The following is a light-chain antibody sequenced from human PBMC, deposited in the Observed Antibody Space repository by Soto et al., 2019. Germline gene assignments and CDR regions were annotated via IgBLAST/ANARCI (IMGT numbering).Light chain of an antibody. CDR2: DAS. Sequence: EIVMTQSPSTLSVSPGEGGTFSCMASQSASSTYLAWYQQKPGQAPRLLFYDASNRATGIPARFSGSGSGTDFTLTISRLEPEDFAVYYCQQYGSSGTFGQGTKVDIK. CDR3: QQYGSSGT. J-gene: IGKJ1*01. CDR1: QSASSTY. V-gene: IGKV3-20*01.